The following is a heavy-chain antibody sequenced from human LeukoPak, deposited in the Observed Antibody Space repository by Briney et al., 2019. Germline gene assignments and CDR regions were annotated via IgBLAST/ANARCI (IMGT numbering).Heavy chain of an antibody. CDR2: IYHSGST. CDR1: GGSISSGGYS. Sequence: PSQTLSLTCAVSGGSISSGGYSWSWIRQPPGKGLEWVGYIYHSGSTYYNPSLKSRVTISVDRSKNQFSLKLSSVTAADTAVYYCARGGDEYYLDYWGQGTLVTVSS. V-gene: IGHV4-30-2*01. CDR3: ARGGDEYYLDY. D-gene: IGHD3-10*01. J-gene: IGHJ4*02.